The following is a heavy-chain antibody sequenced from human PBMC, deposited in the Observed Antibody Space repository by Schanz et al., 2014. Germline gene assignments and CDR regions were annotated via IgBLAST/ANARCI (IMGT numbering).Heavy chain of an antibody. J-gene: IGHJ4*02. Sequence: QVQLVQSGAEVKKPGASVKVSCKASGYTFSTYPINWLRQAPGQGLEWMVRIIPILGIANYAQKFQGRVTITADKSTYTAYMDVSSLRSEDTAVDYCASSGAGYSSSWDFDCWGQGTMVTVSS. CDR2: IIPILGIA. CDR3: ASSGAGYSSSWDFDC. CDR1: GYTFSTYP. D-gene: IGHD6-13*01. V-gene: IGHV1-69*09.